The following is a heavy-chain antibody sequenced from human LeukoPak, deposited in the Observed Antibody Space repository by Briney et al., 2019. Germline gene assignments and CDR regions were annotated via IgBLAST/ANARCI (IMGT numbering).Heavy chain of an antibody. Sequence: PSETLSLTCTVSGGSISSSSYYWGWIRQPPGKGLEWIGSIYYSGSTYYNPSLKSRVTISVDTSKNQFSLKLSSVTAADTAVYYCARVYYDSSGLLIIYFDYWGQGTLVTVSS. CDR1: GGSISSSSYY. D-gene: IGHD3-22*01. V-gene: IGHV4-39*07. CDR2: IYYSGST. J-gene: IGHJ4*02. CDR3: ARVYYDSSGLLIIYFDY.